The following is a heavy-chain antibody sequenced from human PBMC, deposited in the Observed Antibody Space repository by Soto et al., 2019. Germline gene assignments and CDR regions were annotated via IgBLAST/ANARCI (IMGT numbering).Heavy chain of an antibody. CDR3: ANVPLWCGGSSCYTEGFDS. CDR2: ISAGGDT. V-gene: IGHV3-23*01. CDR1: GFVFSDYA. Sequence: PWGSLLLSCVASGFVFSDYAMSWVRQAPGKGLEWVSAISAGGDTYYADSVKGRFTVSRANSKNTLYLQMNSLRAKDTAIYYCANVPLWCGGSSCYTEGFDSWGQGTLVTVSS. D-gene: IGHD2-21*01. J-gene: IGHJ4*02.